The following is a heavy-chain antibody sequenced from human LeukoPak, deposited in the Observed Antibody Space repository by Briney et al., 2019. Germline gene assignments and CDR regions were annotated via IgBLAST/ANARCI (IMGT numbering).Heavy chain of an antibody. CDR1: GGSISSYY. Sequence: PSETLSLTCTVSGGSISSYYWSWIRQPPGKGLEWIGYIYYSGSTNYNPSLKSRVTISVDTSKNQFSLKLSSVTAADTAVYYCARDAYYYDGSGYYVVDYWGQGTLVTVSS. CDR2: IYYSGST. V-gene: IGHV4-59*12. D-gene: IGHD3-22*01. J-gene: IGHJ4*02. CDR3: ARDAYYYDGSGYYVVDY.